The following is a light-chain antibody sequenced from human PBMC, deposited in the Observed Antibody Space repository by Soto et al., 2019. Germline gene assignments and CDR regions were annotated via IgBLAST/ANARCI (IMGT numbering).Light chain of an antibody. V-gene: IGKV3-15*01. CDR3: QQYNNWPPAGT. Sequence: EILMTQCPATLSVSPGERATLSCRASQSVSSNLAWYQQKPGQAPRLLIYGASTRATGIPARFSGSGSGTEFTLTISSLQSEDFAVYYCQQYNNWPPAGTFGQGTKVDIK. J-gene: IGKJ1*01. CDR2: GAS. CDR1: QSVSSN.